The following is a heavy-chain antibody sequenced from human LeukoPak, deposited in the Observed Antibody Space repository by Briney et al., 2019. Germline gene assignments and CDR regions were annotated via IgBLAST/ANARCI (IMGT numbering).Heavy chain of an antibody. CDR1: GFTFSSYS. V-gene: IGHV3-48*01. Sequence: GGSLRLSCAASGFTFSSYSMNWVRQAPGKGLEWLSYITGGTTTITYYADSVKGRFTISRDNAKNSLDLQMTSLRAEDTAVYYCARAHNWKYGTFDYWGQGTLVTVSS. D-gene: IGHD1-7*01. CDR2: ITGGTTTIT. J-gene: IGHJ4*02. CDR3: ARAHNWKYGTFDY.